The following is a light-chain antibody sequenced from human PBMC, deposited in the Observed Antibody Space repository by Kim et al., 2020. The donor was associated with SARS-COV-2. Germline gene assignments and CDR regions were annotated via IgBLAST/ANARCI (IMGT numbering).Light chain of an antibody. CDR1: QSLNNW. V-gene: IGKV1-5*01. CDR3: QQYKTYSWT. CDR2: DAS. Sequence: DIQMTQSPSTLSASVGDRVTITCRDSQSLNNWVAWYQQKPGRAPKLLIYDASNLQSGVPSRFSGSGSGTEFTLTISSLQPDDFATFYCQQYKTYSWTFGQGTKVDIK. J-gene: IGKJ1*01.